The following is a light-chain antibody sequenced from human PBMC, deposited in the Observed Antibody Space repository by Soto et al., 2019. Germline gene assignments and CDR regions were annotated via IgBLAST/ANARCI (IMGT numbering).Light chain of an antibody. J-gene: IGKJ1*01. CDR1: QSVSSN. CDR3: QQYYSYPRT. Sequence: EIVLTQSPGTLSLSPGERATLSCRASQSVSSNLAWYQQKPGQAPRLLFYGASTRATGIPARFSGSGSGTDFTLTISCLQSEDFATYYCQQYYSYPRTFGQGTKVDIK. V-gene: IGKV3-15*01. CDR2: GAS.